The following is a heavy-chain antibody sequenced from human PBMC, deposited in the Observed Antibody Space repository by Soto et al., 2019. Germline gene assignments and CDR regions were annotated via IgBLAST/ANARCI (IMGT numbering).Heavy chain of an antibody. CDR3: ARESVGGNDIPY. Sequence: VKVSCKASGYTFTSYDINWVRQATGQGLEWMGWMNPNSGNTGYAQKFQGRVTMTRNTSISTAYMELSSLRSEDTAVYYCARESVGGNDIPYWGQGTLVTVSS. V-gene: IGHV1-8*01. J-gene: IGHJ4*02. D-gene: IGHD5-12*01. CDR2: MNPNSGNT. CDR1: GYTFTSYD.